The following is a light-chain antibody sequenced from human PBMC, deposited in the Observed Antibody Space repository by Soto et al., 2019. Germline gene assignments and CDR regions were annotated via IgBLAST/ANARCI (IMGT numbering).Light chain of an antibody. CDR3: QHYNSYSEA. V-gene: IGKV1-5*03. Sequence: DIQMTQSPSTLSASVGDRVTITCRASQSICSWLAWYQQKPGKAPKLLIYKASTLKSGVPSRFSGSGSGTESTLTISSLQPDDFATYYCQHYNSYSEAFGQGTKVDIK. J-gene: IGKJ1*01. CDR2: KAS. CDR1: QSICSW.